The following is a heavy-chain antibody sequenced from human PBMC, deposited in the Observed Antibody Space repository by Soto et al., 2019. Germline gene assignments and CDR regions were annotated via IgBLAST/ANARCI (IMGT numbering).Heavy chain of an antibody. J-gene: IGHJ3*02. CDR2: INAGNGNT. CDR1: GYTFTSYA. V-gene: IGHV1-3*01. CDR3: ARWGATMIVARDAFAI. D-gene: IGHD3-22*01. Sequence: ASVKVSCKASGYTFTSYAMHWVRQAPGQRLEWMGWINAGNGNTKYSQKFQGRVTITRDTSASTAYMELSSLRSEDTAVYYCARWGATMIVARDAFAIWGQGTMVTVS.